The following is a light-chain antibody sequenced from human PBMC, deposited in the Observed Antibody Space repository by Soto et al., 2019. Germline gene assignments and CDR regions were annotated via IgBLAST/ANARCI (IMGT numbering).Light chain of an antibody. CDR1: ENIRSY. V-gene: IGKV1-39*01. J-gene: IGKJ4*01. CDR3: QQSYSTPPFT. CDR2: AAS. Sequence: DIQMTQSPSSLSASAGDRVTITCRASENIRSYLNWYQQKPGKAPEVLIYAASRLQSGVSQRFSGSGSGTDFTLNITRLQPEDFATYYCQQSYSTPPFTFGGGTKVEIK.